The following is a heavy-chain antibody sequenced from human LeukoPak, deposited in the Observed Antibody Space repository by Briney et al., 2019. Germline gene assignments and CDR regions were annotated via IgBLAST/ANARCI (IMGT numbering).Heavy chain of an antibody. V-gene: IGHV4-59*01. CDR1: GGSISSYY. CDR2: IYYSGST. CDR3: ARARGYSYAHNFDY. D-gene: IGHD5-18*01. J-gene: IGHJ4*02. Sequence: SETLSLTCTVSGGSISSYYWSWVRQPPGKGLEWIEYIYYSGSTNYNPPLKSRVTISVDTSKTHFSLKLSSVTAADTAVYYCARARGYSYAHNFDYWGQGTLVTISS.